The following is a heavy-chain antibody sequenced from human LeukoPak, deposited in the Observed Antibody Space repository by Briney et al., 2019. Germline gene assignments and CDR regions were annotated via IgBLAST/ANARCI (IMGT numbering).Heavy chain of an antibody. J-gene: IGHJ4*02. CDR2: IIPIFGTA. CDR3: ARDRPDPVGATTY. Sequence: SVTVSCKASGGTFSSYAISWVRQAPGQGLEWMGGIIPIFGTANYAQKFQGRVTITADESTSTAYMELSSLRSDDTAVYYCARDRPDPVGATTYWGQGTLVTVSS. CDR1: GGTFSSYA. V-gene: IGHV1-69*13. D-gene: IGHD1-26*01.